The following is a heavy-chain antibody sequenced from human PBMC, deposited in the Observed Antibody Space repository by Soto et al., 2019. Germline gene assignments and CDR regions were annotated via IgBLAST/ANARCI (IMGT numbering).Heavy chain of an antibody. D-gene: IGHD1-7*01. J-gene: IGHJ6*02. CDR1: GFTFSSYG. Sequence: GGSLRLSCAASGFTFSSYGMHWVRQAPGKGLEWVAVISYDGSNKYYADSVKGRFTISRDNSKNTLYLQMNSLRAEDTAVYYCAKDSKYQYNWNYGPDYYYYYGMDVWGQGTTVTVSS. CDR3: AKDSKYQYNWNYGPDYYYYYGMDV. V-gene: IGHV3-30*18. CDR2: ISYDGSNK.